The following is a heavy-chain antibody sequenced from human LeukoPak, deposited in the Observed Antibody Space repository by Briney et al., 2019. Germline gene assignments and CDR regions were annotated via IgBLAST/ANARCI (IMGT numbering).Heavy chain of an antibody. CDR2: INPNSGGT. D-gene: IGHD2-2*01. J-gene: IGHJ4*02. Sequence: VKVSCKASGYTFTGYYMDWVRQAPGQGLEWMGWINPNSGGTNYAQKFQGRVTMTRDTSISTAYMELSRLRSDDTAVYYCARIESIRYCSSTSCYSDYWGQGTLVTVSS. CDR3: ARIESIRYCSSTSCYSDY. V-gene: IGHV1-2*02. CDR1: GYTFTGYY.